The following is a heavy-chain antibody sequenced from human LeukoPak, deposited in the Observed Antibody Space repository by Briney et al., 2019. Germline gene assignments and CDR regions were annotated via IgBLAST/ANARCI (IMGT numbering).Heavy chain of an antibody. D-gene: IGHD3-22*01. J-gene: IGHJ4*02. V-gene: IGHV3-33*01. Sequence: SGGSLRLSCAASVFTFSSYCMHWVRQAPGKGLEWVAVIWYDGSNKYYADSVKGRFTISRDNSKNTLYLQMNSPRAEDTAVYYCARDPSYYDSSGFFDYWGQGTLVTVSS. CDR2: IWYDGSNK. CDR3: ARDPSYYDSSGFFDY. CDR1: VFTFSSYC.